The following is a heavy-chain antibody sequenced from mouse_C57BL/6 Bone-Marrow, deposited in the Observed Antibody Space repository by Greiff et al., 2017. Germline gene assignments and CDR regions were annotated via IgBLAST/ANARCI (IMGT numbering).Heavy chain of an antibody. V-gene: IGHV1-15*01. D-gene: IGHD1-1*01. Sequence: VQLQQSGAELVRPGASVSLSCKASGYTFTDYEMHWVKQTPVHGLEWIGAIDPETGGTDYNQKFKGKAILTADKSSSTAYMELRSLTSDDSAVYYCSTGYYYGSSLADYWGQGTTLTVSS. CDR3: STGYYYGSSLADY. J-gene: IGHJ2*01. CDR2: IDPETGGT. CDR1: GYTFTDYE.